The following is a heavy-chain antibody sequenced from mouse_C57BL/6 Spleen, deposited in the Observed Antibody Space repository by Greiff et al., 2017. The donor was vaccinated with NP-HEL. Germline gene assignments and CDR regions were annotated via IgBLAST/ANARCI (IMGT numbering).Heavy chain of an antibody. CDR1: GYTFTSYW. CDR3: ARTPEYYGSSHYFDY. CDR2: IYPGSGST. V-gene: IGHV1-55*01. J-gene: IGHJ2*01. D-gene: IGHD1-1*01. Sequence: QVQLQQPGAELVKPGASVKMSCKASGYTFTSYWITWVKQRPGQGLEWIGDIYPGSGSTNYNEKFKSKATLTVDTSSSTAYMQLSSLTSEDSAVYYCARTPEYYGSSHYFDYWGQGTTLTVSS.